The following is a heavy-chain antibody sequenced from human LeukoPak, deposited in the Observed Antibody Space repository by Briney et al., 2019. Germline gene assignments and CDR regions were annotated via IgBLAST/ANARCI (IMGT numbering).Heavy chain of an antibody. D-gene: IGHD6-6*01. J-gene: IGHJ5*02. CDR3: ARGPYSGSSSPNWFDP. CDR2: IYYSGST. CDR1: GGSISSGGYY. Sequence: SETLSLTCTVSGGSISSGGYYWSWIRQHPGKGLEWIGYIYYSGSTYYNPSLKSRVTMSVDTSKNQFSLKVSSVTAADTAVYYCARGPYSGSSSPNWFDPWGQGTLVTVSS. V-gene: IGHV4-31*03.